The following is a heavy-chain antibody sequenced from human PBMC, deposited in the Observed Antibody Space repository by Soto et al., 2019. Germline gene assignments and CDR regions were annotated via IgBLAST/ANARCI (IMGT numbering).Heavy chain of an antibody. CDR3: ARVSGSYYYGMDV. CDR1: GGSFSGYY. CDR2: IYHSGST. Sequence: SETLSLTCAVYGGSFSGYYWSWIRQPPGKGLEWIGEIYHSGSTNYNPSLKSRVTISVDKSKNQFSLKLSSVTAADTAVYYCARVSGSYYYGMDVWGQGTTVTVSS. V-gene: IGHV4-34*01. J-gene: IGHJ6*02. D-gene: IGHD1-26*01.